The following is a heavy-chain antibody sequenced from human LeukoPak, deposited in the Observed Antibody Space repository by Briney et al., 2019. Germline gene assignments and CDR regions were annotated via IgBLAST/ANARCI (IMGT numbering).Heavy chain of an antibody. CDR1: GSTVSSNY. D-gene: IGHD2-21*02. CDR2: IYSGGST. J-gene: IGHJ4*02. V-gene: IGHV3-66*01. Sequence: KPGGSLRLSCAASGSTVSSNYMSWVRQAPGKGLEWVSVIYSGGSTYYADSVKGRFTISRDNSKNTLYLQMNGLRAEVTAVYYCARSPDVVVTAIPHFDYWGQGALVTVSS. CDR3: ARSPDVVVTAIPHFDY.